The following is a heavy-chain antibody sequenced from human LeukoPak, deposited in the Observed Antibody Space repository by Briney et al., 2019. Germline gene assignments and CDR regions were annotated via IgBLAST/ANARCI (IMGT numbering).Heavy chain of an antibody. V-gene: IGHV3-33*06. D-gene: IGHD3-10*01. Sequence: GGSLRLSCAASGFTFRSYGMHWVRQAPGKGLEWVAVIWYDGSNKYYADSVKGRFTISRDNSKNTLYLQMNSLRAEDTAVYYCAKNEPQWGVRGVVDYWGQGTLVTVSS. CDR3: AKNEPQWGVRGVVDY. CDR1: GFTFRSYG. CDR2: IWYDGSNK. J-gene: IGHJ4*02.